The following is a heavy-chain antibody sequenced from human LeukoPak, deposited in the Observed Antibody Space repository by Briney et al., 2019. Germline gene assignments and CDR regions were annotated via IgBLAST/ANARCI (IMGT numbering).Heavy chain of an antibody. CDR3: ARGYCTSTSCSENRYYFDS. CDR2: IYSSEST. Sequence: SETLSLTCTVSGGSITSAGYSWGWIRQPAGKGLEWIGRIYSSESTNSNPSLKSRVTISVDTSKNQFSLKLRSVTAADTAVYFCARGYCTSTSCSENRYYFDSWGQGALVTVSS. D-gene: IGHD2-2*01. V-gene: IGHV4-61*02. CDR1: GGSITSAGYS. J-gene: IGHJ4*02.